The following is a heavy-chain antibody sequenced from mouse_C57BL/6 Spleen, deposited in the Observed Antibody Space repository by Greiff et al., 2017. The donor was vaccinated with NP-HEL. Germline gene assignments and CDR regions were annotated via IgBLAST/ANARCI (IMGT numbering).Heavy chain of an antibody. CDR2: IYPGDGDT. Sequence: VQGVESGPELVKPGASVKISCKASGYAFSSSWMNWVKQRPGKGLEWIGRIYPGDGDTNYNGKFKGKATLTADKSSSTAYMQRSSLTSEDSAVYFCAKGTGTRYFDVWGTGTTVTVSS. D-gene: IGHD4-1*01. CDR3: AKGTGTRYFDV. V-gene: IGHV1-82*01. CDR1: GYAFSSSW. J-gene: IGHJ1*03.